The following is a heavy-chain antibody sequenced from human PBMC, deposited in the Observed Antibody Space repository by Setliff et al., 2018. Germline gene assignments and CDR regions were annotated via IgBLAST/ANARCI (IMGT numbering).Heavy chain of an antibody. V-gene: IGHV4-59*12. CDR1: GGSISSYS. CDR2: FYYNGAT. CDR3: ARELVATWRGYSSSSPRYYFDN. D-gene: IGHD6-6*01. Sequence: ASETLSLTCSVSGGSISSYSWGWIRQPPGKGLEWIGFFYYNGATNYNPSLKSRVTISLDTSKNQFSLKLSSVTAADTAVYYCARELVATWRGYSSSSPRYYFDNWGQGTLVTVSS. J-gene: IGHJ4*02.